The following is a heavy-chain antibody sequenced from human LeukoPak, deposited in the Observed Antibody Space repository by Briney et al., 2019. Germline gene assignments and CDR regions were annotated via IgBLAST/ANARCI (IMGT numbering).Heavy chain of an antibody. CDR1: GGSISSSSYY. CDR3: ARGQQWLTNNWFDP. V-gene: IGHV4-39*07. CDR2: IYYSGST. J-gene: IGHJ5*02. Sequence: SETLSLTCTVSGGSISSSSYYWGWIRQPPGKGLEWIGSIYYSGSTYYNPSLKSRVTISVDTSKNQFSLKLSSVTAADTAVYYCARGQQWLTNNWFDPWGQGTLVTVSS. D-gene: IGHD6-19*01.